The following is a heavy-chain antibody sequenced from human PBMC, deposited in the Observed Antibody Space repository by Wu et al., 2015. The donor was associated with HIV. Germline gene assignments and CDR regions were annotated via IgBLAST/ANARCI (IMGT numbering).Heavy chain of an antibody. D-gene: IGHD3-22*01. CDR2: IIPIFGTA. J-gene: IGHJ3*02. CDR1: GGTFSSYA. Sequence: QVQLVQSGAEVKKPGSSVKVSCKASGGTFSSYAISWVRQAPGQGLEWMGGIIPIFGTANYAQKFQGRVTITTDESTSTAYMELSSPRSEDTAVYYCARLDYYDSSGYYYRGAFDIWGQGTMVTVSS. V-gene: IGHV1-69*05. CDR3: ARLDYYDSSGYYYRGAFDI.